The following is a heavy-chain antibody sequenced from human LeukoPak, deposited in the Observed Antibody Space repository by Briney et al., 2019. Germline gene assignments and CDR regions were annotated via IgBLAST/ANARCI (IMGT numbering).Heavy chain of an antibody. D-gene: IGHD1-26*01. CDR1: GDSMTSGSYY. CDR3: ARDNSGSFPPIFDH. CDR2: VYTRGSA. V-gene: IGHV4-61*02. Sequence: PSETLSLTCTVSGDSMTSGSYYWSWIRQPAGKGLEWIGRVYTRGSATYNPSLKSRVTLSVDTFNNQVSLRLTSVTAADTAVYYCARDNSGSFPPIFDHWGQGFQVTVSS. J-gene: IGHJ4*02.